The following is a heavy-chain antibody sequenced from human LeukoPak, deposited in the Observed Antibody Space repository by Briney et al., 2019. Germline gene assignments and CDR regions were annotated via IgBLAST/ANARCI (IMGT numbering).Heavy chain of an antibody. V-gene: IGHV3-43D*04. CDR3: AKDVTVRGVKYYDMDV. D-gene: IGHD3-10*01. CDR1: GFTFDDYA. Sequence: GGSLRLSCAASGFTFDDYAMHWVRQAPGKGLEWVSLISWDGGSTFYADSVKGRFTISRDNSKKSLYLQMNSLRGEDTALYYCAKDVTVRGVKYYDMDVWGKGTTVTVSS. J-gene: IGHJ6*03. CDR2: ISWDGGST.